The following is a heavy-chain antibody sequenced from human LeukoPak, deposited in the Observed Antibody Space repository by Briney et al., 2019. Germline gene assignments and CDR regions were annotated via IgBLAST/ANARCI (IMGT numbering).Heavy chain of an antibody. CDR1: GYTFTSYG. D-gene: IGHD2-21*02. CDR3: ARGLFARGGDCYALGY. V-gene: IGHV1-18*01. CDR2: ISAYNGNT. J-gene: IGHJ4*02. Sequence: WASVKVSCKASGYTFTSYGISWVRQAPGQGLEWMGWISAYNGNTNYAQKLQGRVTMTTDTSTSTAYMELRSLRSDDTAVYYCARGLFARGGDCYALGYWGQGTLVTASS.